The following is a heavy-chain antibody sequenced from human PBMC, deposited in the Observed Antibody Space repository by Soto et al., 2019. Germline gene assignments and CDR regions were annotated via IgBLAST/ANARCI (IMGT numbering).Heavy chain of an antibody. CDR1: GFTFNTYS. D-gene: IGHD4-17*01. CDR3: ARAGGTTVTGLWHFDS. Sequence: GALRLSCEASGFTFNTYSMHWVRQPPGKGLEWLAAIWYDGTQKYYADSVKGRFIISRDNSKKTLYLEMNSLRAEDTAVYYCARAGGTTVTGLWHFDSWGQGTLVTVSS. CDR2: IWYDGTQK. V-gene: IGHV3-33*01. J-gene: IGHJ4*02.